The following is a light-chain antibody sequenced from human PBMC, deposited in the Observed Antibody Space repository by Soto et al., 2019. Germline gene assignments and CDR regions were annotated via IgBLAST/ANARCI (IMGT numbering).Light chain of an antibody. CDR1: SSNLGAGYD. CDR2: ANS. Sequence: QSVLTQPPSVSGGPGQRVTICCAGSSSNLGAGYDVQCYRQFPGTAPKLLIYANSVRPSGVPDGFSGSKSGTSASLAITGLQAEDEADYYCQSYDSSLIVSKVFGTGTKVTVL. J-gene: IGLJ1*01. CDR3: QSYDSSLIVSKV. V-gene: IGLV1-40*01.